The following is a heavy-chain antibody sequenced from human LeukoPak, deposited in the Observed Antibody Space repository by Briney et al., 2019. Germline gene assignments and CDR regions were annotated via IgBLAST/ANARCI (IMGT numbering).Heavy chain of an antibody. CDR1: GFTFSSYG. J-gene: IGHJ4*02. CDR3: AKNSGYDDRGY. D-gene: IGHD5-12*01. V-gene: IGHV3-30*18. CDR2: ISYDGSNK. Sequence: GRSLRLSCAASGFTFSSYGMHWVRQAPGKGLEWVAVISYDGSNKYYADSVKGRFTISRDNSKNTLYLQMNSLRAEDTAVYYCAKNSGYDDRGYWGQGTLVTVSS.